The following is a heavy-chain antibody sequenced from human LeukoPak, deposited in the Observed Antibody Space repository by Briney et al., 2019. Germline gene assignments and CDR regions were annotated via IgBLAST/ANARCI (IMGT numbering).Heavy chain of an antibody. V-gene: IGHV3-23*01. D-gene: IGHD2-15*01. CDR1: GLILSNYG. J-gene: IGHJ4*02. CDR3: AKDIRGYSSGWPWFDY. CDR2: ISGSGAKT. Sequence: GGSLRLSCTVSGLILSNYGMSWVRQAPGKGLEWVSGISGSGAKTYYADSVKGRFSISRDNSKNTVYLQVNSLRGEDTAVYYCAKDIRGYSSGWPWFDYWGQGTLVTVSP.